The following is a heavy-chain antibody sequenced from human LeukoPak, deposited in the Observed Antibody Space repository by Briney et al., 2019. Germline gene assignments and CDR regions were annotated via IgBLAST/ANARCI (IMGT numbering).Heavy chain of an antibody. CDR3: AREGGGVVVADPGYYYYYGMDV. Sequence: ASVKVSCKASGYTVTGYYMHWVRQAPGQGLEWMGWINPNSGGTNYAQKFQGRVTMTRDTSISTAYMELSRLRSDDTAVYYCAREGGGVVVADPGYYYYYGMDVWGQGTTVTVSS. V-gene: IGHV1-2*02. D-gene: IGHD2-15*01. J-gene: IGHJ6*02. CDR2: INPNSGGT. CDR1: GYTVTGYY.